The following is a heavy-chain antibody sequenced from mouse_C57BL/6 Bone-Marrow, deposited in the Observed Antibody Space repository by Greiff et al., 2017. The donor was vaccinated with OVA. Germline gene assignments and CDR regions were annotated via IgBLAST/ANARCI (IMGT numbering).Heavy chain of an antibody. CDR1: GYTFTSYG. D-gene: IGHD1-1*01. CDR3: ARWGTTDWYCDV. V-gene: IGHV1-81*01. J-gene: IGHJ1*03. Sequence: QVQLQQSGAELARPGASVKLSCKASGYTFTSYGISWVKQRTGQGLEWIGEIYPRSGNTYYNEKFKGKATLTADKSSSTAYMELRSLTSEDSAVYFGARWGTTDWYCDVWGTGTTVTVSS. CDR2: IYPRSGNT.